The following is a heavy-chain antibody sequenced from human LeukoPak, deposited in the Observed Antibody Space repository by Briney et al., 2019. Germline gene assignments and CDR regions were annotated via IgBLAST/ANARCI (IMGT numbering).Heavy chain of an antibody. V-gene: IGHV3-23*01. D-gene: IGHD2-8*01. J-gene: IGHJ4*02. Sequence: GGSLRLSCAASGFAFISYDMSWVRHAPKKGLEWVSTISGSGGDTYYADSVKGRFTVSRDNSKNTLYLQINSLRPETTPIYSLPKDRPCTNHVCHGAFDYWGRGALVTVSS. CDR1: GFAFISYD. CDR3: PKDRPCTNHVCHGAFDY. CDR2: ISGSGGDT.